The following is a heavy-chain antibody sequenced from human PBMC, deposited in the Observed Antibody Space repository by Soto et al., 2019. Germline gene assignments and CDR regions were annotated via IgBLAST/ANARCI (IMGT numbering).Heavy chain of an antibody. CDR2: TLGGGNT. CDR3: ARDWGYAFDY. CDR1: GFSVSTYY. V-gene: IGHV3-66*01. J-gene: IGHJ4*02. Sequence: EVQLMESGGGLVQPGGSLRLSCAASGFSVSTYYMNWVRQAPGKGLEWVSITLGGGNTYYADSVKGRFTVSKDNSKNTLFLQMDSLRAADTGVYYCARDWGYAFDYWGQGALVTVSS. D-gene: IGHD5-12*01.